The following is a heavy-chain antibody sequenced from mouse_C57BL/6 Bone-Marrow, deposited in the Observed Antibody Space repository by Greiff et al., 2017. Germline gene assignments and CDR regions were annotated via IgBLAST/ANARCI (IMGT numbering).Heavy chain of an antibody. J-gene: IGHJ3*01. CDR3: ARKAYYSNFIAY. CDR1: GYTFTSYG. D-gene: IGHD2-5*01. Sequence: QVQLQQSGAELARPGASVKLSCKASGYTFTSYGISWVKQRTGQGLEWIGEIYPRSGNTYYNEKFKGKATLTADKSSSTAYMELRSLTSEDSAVYFCARKAYYSNFIAYWGQGTLVTVSA. V-gene: IGHV1-81*01. CDR2: IYPRSGNT.